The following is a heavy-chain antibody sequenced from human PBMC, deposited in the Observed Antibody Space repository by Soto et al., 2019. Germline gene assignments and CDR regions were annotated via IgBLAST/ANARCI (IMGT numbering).Heavy chain of an antibody. J-gene: IGHJ6*02. V-gene: IGHV1-18*01. Sequence: QVQLVQSGAEVKKPGASVKVSCKASGYTFTSYGISWVRQAPGQGLEWMGWISAYNGNTNYAQKLQGRVTMTTDTSTSTAYMELRSLRSDDTAVYYCASRIAAAGRVCYYGMDVWGQGTTVTVSS. D-gene: IGHD6-13*01. CDR3: ASRIAAAGRVCYYGMDV. CDR1: GYTFTSYG. CDR2: ISAYNGNT.